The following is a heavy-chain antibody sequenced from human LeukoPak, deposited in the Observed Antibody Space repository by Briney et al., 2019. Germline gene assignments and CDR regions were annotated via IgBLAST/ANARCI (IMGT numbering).Heavy chain of an antibody. Sequence: DSVSLSCTASGYTLTSYGISWVRQPPGQGLEWMGWISAYNGNTNYAQKLQGRDTLTTDTSTSTAYMELRSLRPDDTAVYYCARVPRRYPFDCWGQGTLVTVSS. D-gene: IGHD1-1*01. CDR2: ISAYNGNT. V-gene: IGHV1-18*01. CDR3: ARVPRRYPFDC. J-gene: IGHJ4*02. CDR1: GYTLTSYG.